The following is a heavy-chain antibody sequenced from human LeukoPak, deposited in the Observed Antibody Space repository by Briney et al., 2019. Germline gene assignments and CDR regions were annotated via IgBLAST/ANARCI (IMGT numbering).Heavy chain of an antibody. CDR3: ASCPEHYGVFRRNHFDY. V-gene: IGHV3-30*02. J-gene: IGHJ4*02. CDR1: GFSFSSYG. CDR2: IRFDGSEK. D-gene: IGHD4-17*01. Sequence: GGSLRLSCVASGFSFSSYGMHWVRRAPGKGLEWMTFIRFDGSEKYYADSVKGRFTISRDNSKNTPYLQMNSLRAEDTAVYYCASCPEHYGVFRRNHFDYWGQGTLVTVSS.